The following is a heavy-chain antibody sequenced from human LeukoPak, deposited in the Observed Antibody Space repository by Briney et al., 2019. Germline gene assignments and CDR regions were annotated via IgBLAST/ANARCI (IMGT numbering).Heavy chain of an antibody. CDR3: AKDLAGSGSYSFDY. CDR2: ISGSGGST. D-gene: IGHD1-26*01. V-gene: IGHV3-23*01. Sequence: GGSLRLSCAASGFTFSNYTMNWVRQAPGRGLEWVSAISGSGGSTYYADSVKGRFTISRDNSKNTLYLQMNSLRAEDTAVYYCAKDLAGSGSYSFDYWGQGTLVTVSS. CDR1: GFTFSNYT. J-gene: IGHJ4*02.